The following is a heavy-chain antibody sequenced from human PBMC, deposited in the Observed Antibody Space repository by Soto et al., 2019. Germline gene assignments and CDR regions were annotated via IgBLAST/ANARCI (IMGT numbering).Heavy chain of an antibody. D-gene: IGHD2-21*02. CDR2: ISAYNGNT. CDR1: GYTFTSYG. CDR3: ARVRDCGGDCYSETDY. V-gene: IGHV1-18*01. Sequence: QVQLVQSGAEVKKPGASVKVSCKASGYTFTSYGIRWVRQAPGQGLEWMGWISAYNGNTNYAQKLKGRVTMTTDTSTSTAYMELRSLRSDDTAVYYCARVRDCGGDCYSETDYWGQGTLVTVSS. J-gene: IGHJ4*02.